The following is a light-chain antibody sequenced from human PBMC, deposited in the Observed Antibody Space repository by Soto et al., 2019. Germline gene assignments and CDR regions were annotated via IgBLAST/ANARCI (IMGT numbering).Light chain of an antibody. CDR3: GSYAGSDTMV. CDR1: SSDVGGYNF. CDR2: ETN. J-gene: IGLJ2*01. Sequence: QSALTQPASVSGSPGQSITISCTGTSSDVGGYNFVSWYHQHPGKAPKLMIFETNKRPSGVSNRFSGSKSANTASLTVSGLQAEDEADYYCGSYAGSDTMVFGRGTKVTVL. V-gene: IGLV2-23*01.